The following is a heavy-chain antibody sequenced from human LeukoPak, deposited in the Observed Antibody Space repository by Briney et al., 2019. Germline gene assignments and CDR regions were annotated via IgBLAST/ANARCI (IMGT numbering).Heavy chain of an antibody. D-gene: IGHD3-22*01. CDR3: ARELYYDSSGYSFTHQFDY. Sequence: SGTLSLTCAVSGGSISSSNWWSWVRQPPGKGLEWIGEIYRSGSTNYNPSLKSRVTISVDKSKNQFSLKLSSVTAADTAVYYCARELYYDSSGYSFTHQFDYWGQGTLVTVSS. CDR2: IYRSGST. J-gene: IGHJ4*02. CDR1: GGSISSSNW. V-gene: IGHV4-4*02.